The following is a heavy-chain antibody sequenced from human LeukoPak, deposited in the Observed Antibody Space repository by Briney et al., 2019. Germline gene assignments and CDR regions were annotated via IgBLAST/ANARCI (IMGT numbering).Heavy chain of an antibody. D-gene: IGHD3-22*01. CDR1: GFTFSSYG. V-gene: IGHV3-33*01. CDR2: IWYDGSNK. J-gene: IGHJ4*02. CDR3: ARSPYDSSGYYYQVTYYFDY. Sequence: PGRSLRLSCAASGFTFSSYGMHWVRQAPGKGLEWVAVIWYDGSNKYYAGSVKGRFTISRDNSKNTLYLQMNRLRAEDTAVYYCARSPYDSSGYYYQVTYYFDYGGQGTLVTVSS.